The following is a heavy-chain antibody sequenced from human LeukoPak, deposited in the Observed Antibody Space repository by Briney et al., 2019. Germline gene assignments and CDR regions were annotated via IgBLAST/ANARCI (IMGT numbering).Heavy chain of an antibody. CDR2: IYYSGST. CDR3: ARDESSGWGNWFDP. Sequence: SETLSLTCTVSGVSISSYYWSWIRQPPGKGLEWIGYIYYSGSTNYNPSLKSRVTISVDTSKNQFSLKLSSVTAADTAVYYCARDESSGWGNWFDPWGQGTLVTVSS. CDR1: GVSISSYY. D-gene: IGHD6-19*01. J-gene: IGHJ5*02. V-gene: IGHV4-59*01.